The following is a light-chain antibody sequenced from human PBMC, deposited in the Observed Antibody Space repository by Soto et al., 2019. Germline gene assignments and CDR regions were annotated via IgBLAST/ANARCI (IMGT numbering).Light chain of an antibody. V-gene: IGKV3-15*01. J-gene: IGKJ1*01. CDR1: QSVSSS. Sequence: EILMTQSPATLSVSPGERATLTCRARQSVSSSLAWYQQKPGQAPRLLIYGASTRATGIPARLSGSGSGTEFTLPIRSLQSEDFAVYYCQQYNNWWTFGQGTKVDIK. CDR2: GAS. CDR3: QQYNNWWT.